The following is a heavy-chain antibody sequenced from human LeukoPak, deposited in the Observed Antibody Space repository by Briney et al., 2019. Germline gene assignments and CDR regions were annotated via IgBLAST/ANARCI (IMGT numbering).Heavy chain of an antibody. D-gene: IGHD2-21*02. CDR1: GFTFSSYW. CDR2: INSDGSST. V-gene: IGHV3-74*01. CDR3: ARDEAYCGGDCYSRFGIDY. Sequence: GGTLRLSCAASGFTFSSYWMHWVRRAPGKGLVWVSRINSDGSSTSYADSVKGRFTNSRDNAKNTLYLQMNSLRAEDTAVYYCARDEAYCGGDCYSRFGIDYWGQGTLVTVSS. J-gene: IGHJ4*02.